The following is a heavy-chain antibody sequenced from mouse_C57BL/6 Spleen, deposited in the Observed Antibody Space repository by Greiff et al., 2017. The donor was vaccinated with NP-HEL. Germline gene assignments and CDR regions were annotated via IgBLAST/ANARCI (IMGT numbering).Heavy chain of an antibody. CDR1: GFTFSDYY. CDR3: ARERYDYDGYYFDY. Sequence: DVKLVESEGGLVQPGSSMKLSCTASGFTFSDYYMAWVRQVPEKGLEWVANINYDGSSTYYLDSLKSRFIISRDNAKNILYLQMSSLKSEDTATYYCARERYDYDGYYFDYWGQGTTLTVSS. CDR2: INYDGSST. J-gene: IGHJ2*01. V-gene: IGHV5-16*01. D-gene: IGHD2-4*01.